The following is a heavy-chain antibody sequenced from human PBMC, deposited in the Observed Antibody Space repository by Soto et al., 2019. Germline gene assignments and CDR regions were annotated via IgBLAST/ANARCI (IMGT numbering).Heavy chain of an antibody. J-gene: IGHJ5*02. D-gene: IGHD3-3*01. CDR3: ARGVTIFGVVIRNWFDP. Sequence: SESLSLTCAVSVGSISSSNWWSWVRQPPGKGLEWIGEIYHSGSTNYNPSLKSRVTISVDKSKNQFSLKLSSVTAADTAVYYCARGVTIFGVVIRNWFDPWGRGTLVTVSS. CDR2: IYHSGST. V-gene: IGHV4-4*02. CDR1: VGSISSSNW.